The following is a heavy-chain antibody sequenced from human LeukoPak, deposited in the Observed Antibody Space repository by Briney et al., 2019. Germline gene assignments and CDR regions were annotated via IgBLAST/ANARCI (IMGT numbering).Heavy chain of an antibody. CDR3: AKDPKPYFDFWSGFDYFDY. Sequence: GGSLRLSCAASGFTFSSYAMSWVRQAPGKGLEWVSAISGSGGSTYYADSVKGRFTISRDNSKNTLYLQMNSLRAEDTAVYYCAKDPKPYFDFWSGFDYFDYWGQGTLVTVSS. CDR1: GFTFSSYA. J-gene: IGHJ4*02. CDR2: ISGSGGST. D-gene: IGHD3-3*01. V-gene: IGHV3-23*01.